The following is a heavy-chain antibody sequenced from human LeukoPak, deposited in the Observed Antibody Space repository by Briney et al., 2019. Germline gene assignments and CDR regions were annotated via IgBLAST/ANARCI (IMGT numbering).Heavy chain of an antibody. V-gene: IGHV4-34*01. D-gene: IGHD3-10*01. CDR2: INHYGST. J-gene: IGHJ4*02. CDR3: ARLPDYYSRHGAPG. Sequence: SETLSLTCAVYGGSLSGYYWSWIRQSPGKGLEWIGEINHYGSTNYNPSLKSRITISVDTSKNQFSLKLSSVTAADTAVYYCARLPDYYSRHGAPGWGQGTLVTVSS. CDR1: GGSLSGYY.